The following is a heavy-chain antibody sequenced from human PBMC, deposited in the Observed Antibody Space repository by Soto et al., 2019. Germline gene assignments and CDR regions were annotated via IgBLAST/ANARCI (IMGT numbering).Heavy chain of an antibody. CDR1: GFTFSSYG. V-gene: IGHV3-33*01. Sequence: GGSLRLSCAASGFTFSSYGMHLVRQAPGKGLEWVAVIWYDGSNKYYADSVKGRFTISRDNSKNTLYLQMNSLRAEDTAVYYCAAVLMVYARFGAFDIWGQGTMVTVSS. J-gene: IGHJ3*02. CDR3: AAVLMVYARFGAFDI. D-gene: IGHD2-8*01. CDR2: IWYDGSNK.